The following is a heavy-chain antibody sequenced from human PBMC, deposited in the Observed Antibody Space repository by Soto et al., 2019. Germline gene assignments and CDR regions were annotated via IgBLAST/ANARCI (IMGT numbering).Heavy chain of an antibody. V-gene: IGHV1-69*06. CDR2: IIPIFGTA. J-gene: IGHJ5*02. CDR3: ARELAPTRANWFDP. CDR1: VGTFSSYV. D-gene: IGHD6-13*01. Sequence: QVQLVQSGDEVKNPGASVKVSCKASVGTFSSYVISWVRQTPGQGLEWMGGIIPIFGTANYAQKFQGRVTFTADKSTITAYMELSSLRSEDTAVYYCARELAPTRANWFDPWGQGTLVTVSS.